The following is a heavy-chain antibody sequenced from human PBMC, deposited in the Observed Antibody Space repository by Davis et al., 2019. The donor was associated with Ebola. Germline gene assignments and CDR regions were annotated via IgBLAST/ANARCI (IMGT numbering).Heavy chain of an antibody. D-gene: IGHD6-13*01. V-gene: IGHV3-30-3*01. Sequence: GSLRLSCAASGFTFSNFAMHWVRQAPGKGLEWVALISYDGTKKYYADSMKGRFTISRDNAKNSLYLQMNSLRAEDTAVYYCARDPYSRYGNYYYGMDVWGQGTTVTVSS. CDR3: ARDPYSRYGNYYYGMDV. CDR2: ISYDGTKK. CDR1: GFTFSNFA. J-gene: IGHJ6*02.